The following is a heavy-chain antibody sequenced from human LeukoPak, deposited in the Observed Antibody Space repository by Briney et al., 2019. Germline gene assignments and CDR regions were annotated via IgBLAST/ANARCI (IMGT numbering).Heavy chain of an antibody. CDR2: IWYDGSNK. CDR3: ARNLPQQLVYYYYGMDV. CDR1: GFTFSSYG. V-gene: IGHV3-33*01. Sequence: PGRSLRLSCAASGFTFSSYGMHWVRQAPGKGLEWVAVIWYDGSNKYYADSVKGRFTISRDNSKNTLYLQMNSLRAEDTAVYYCARNLPQQLVYYYYGMDVWGQGTTVTVSS. D-gene: IGHD6-6*01. J-gene: IGHJ6*02.